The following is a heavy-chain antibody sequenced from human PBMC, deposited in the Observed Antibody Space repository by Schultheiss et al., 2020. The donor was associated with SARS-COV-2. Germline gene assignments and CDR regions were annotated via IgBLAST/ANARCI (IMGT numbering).Heavy chain of an antibody. CDR3: ARGGTRTGTVTLPFYYYYGMDV. CDR2: INHSGST. J-gene: IGHJ6*02. D-gene: IGHD4-17*01. Sequence: GSLRLSCAVYGGSFSGYYWSWIRQPPGKGLEWIGEINHSGSTNYNPYLKSRVTISVDTSKNQFSMKLSAVTAADTAVYYCARGGTRTGTVTLPFYYYYGMDVWGQGTTVTVSS. CDR1: GGSFSGYY. V-gene: IGHV4-34*01.